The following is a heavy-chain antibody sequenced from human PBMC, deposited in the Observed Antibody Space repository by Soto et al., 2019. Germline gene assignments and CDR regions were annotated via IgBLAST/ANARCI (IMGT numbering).Heavy chain of an antibody. CDR2: IKHSGST. CDR3: ARGLLWFGGNWFDP. Sequence: SEPLSLTCAVYGGSLSGSYWSWIRQPPGKGLGWIGAIKHSGSTDYNPSLKSRVTISVDTSKSQFSMKLSSLTAADTAAYYCARGLLWFGGNWFDPWGQGTLGTVSS. V-gene: IGHV4-34*01. D-gene: IGHD3-10*01. CDR1: GGSLSGSY. J-gene: IGHJ5*02.